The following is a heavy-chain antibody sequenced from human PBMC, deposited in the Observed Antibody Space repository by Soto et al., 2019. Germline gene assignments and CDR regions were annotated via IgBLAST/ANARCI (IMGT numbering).Heavy chain of an antibody. CDR3: AREMTTMTFYDY. Sequence: ASVKVSCKASGYRFTNYAITWVRQAPGEGLEWMGWITAYNGKTNNAQKFQGRVTMTTDTSASTAYMELRSLRSDDTAVYYCAREMTTMTFYDYWGQGTLVTVS. CDR2: ITAYNGKT. J-gene: IGHJ4*02. CDR1: GYRFTNYA. V-gene: IGHV1-18*01.